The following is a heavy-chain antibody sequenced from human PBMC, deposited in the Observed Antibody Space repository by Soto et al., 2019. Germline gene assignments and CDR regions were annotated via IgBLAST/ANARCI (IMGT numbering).Heavy chain of an antibody. CDR1: GGSITNDGYY. CDR3: ARYSGYDYLDY. D-gene: IGHD5-12*01. J-gene: IGHJ4*02. Sequence: SETLSLTCTVSGGSITNDGYYWSWIRQPPGKGLEWIGHIYYSGSTYYNLSLKSRVTISVDTSENHFSLMLTSVTAADTAVYYCARYSGYDYLDYWGQGTLVTVSS. CDR2: IYYSGST. V-gene: IGHV4-31*03.